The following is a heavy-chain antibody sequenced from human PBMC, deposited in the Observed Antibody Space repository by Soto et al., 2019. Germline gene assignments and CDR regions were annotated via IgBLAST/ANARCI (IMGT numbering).Heavy chain of an antibody. CDR1: GGSTSSDNY. J-gene: IGHJ4*02. Sequence: SETLSLTCTVSGGSTSSDNYWSWIRQPPGKGLEWIGHIYYSGNTDYNPSLKSRLAISIDTSKNQFSLKLSSVTAADAAVYFCAREGGESSDGLYYFDSWGQGSLVTVSS. D-gene: IGHD3-16*01. V-gene: IGHV4-30-4*01. CDR3: AREGGESSDGLYYFDS. CDR2: IYYSGNT.